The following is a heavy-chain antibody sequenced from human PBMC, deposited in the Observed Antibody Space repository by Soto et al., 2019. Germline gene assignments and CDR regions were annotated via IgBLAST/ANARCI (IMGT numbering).Heavy chain of an antibody. CDR2: IYYSGST. V-gene: IGHV4-61*01. Sequence: SETLSLTCTVSGGSVSSGSYYWSWIRQPPGKGLEWIGYIYYSGSTNYNPSLKSRVTISVDTSKNQFSLKLSSVTAADTAVYYCVREGGSYWNAPDYWGQGTLVTVSS. J-gene: IGHJ4*02. CDR1: GGSVSSGSYY. D-gene: IGHD1-26*01. CDR3: VREGGSYWNAPDY.